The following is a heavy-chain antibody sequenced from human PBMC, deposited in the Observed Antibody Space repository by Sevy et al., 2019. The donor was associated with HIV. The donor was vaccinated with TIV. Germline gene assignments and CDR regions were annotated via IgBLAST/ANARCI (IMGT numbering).Heavy chain of an antibody. V-gene: IGHV3-49*03. D-gene: IGHD1-26*01. CDR3: TRALGGSYYRPEAIDY. Sequence: GGSLRLSCTASGFTFGDYAMSWFRQAPGKGLEWVGFIRSKAYGGTTEYAASVKGRFTISRDDSKSIAYLQMNSLKTEDTAVYYCTRALGGSYYRPEAIDYWGQGTLVTVSS. J-gene: IGHJ4*02. CDR2: IRSKAYGGTT. CDR1: GFTFGDYA.